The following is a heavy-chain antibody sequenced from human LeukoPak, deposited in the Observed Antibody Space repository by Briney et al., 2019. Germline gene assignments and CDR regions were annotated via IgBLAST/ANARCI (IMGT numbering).Heavy chain of an antibody. V-gene: IGHV3-43*02. Sequence: GGSLRLSCAASGFTFDDYAMHWVRHAPGKGLGWVSLISGDGGSTYYADSVKGRFTISRDNSKNSLYLQMNSLRTEDTALYYCAKDIRVLPGAYFDYWGQGTLVTVSS. CDR3: AKDIRVLPGAYFDY. CDR2: ISGDGGST. J-gene: IGHJ4*02. D-gene: IGHD1-1*01. CDR1: GFTFDDYA.